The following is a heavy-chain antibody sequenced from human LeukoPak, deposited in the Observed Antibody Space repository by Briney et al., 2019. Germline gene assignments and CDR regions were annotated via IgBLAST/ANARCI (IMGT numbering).Heavy chain of an antibody. D-gene: IGHD2-15*01. J-gene: IGHJ5*02. CDR3: ARGLSDIVVENWFDP. V-gene: IGHV4-59*12. CDR1: GGSISSYY. CDR2: IYYSGST. Sequence: SETLSLTCTVSGGSISSYYWSWIRQPPGKGLEWIGYIYYSGSTNYNPSLKSRVTISVDTSKHQFSLKLSSVTAADTAVYYCARGLSDIVVENWFDPWGEGTLVTVSS.